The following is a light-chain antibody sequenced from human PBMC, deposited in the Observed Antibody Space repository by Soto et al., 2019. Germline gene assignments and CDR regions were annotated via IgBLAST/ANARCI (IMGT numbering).Light chain of an antibody. Sequence: EIVLTQSPGTLSLSPGERATLSCRASQSVSSSYLAWYQQKPGQSPRLLIYGASSRTTGIPDRFSGSGSGKYFTLTITRLEPEDFAVYFCQQYGTSPLTFGGGTKVEI. V-gene: IGKV3-20*01. CDR2: GAS. J-gene: IGKJ4*01. CDR1: QSVSSSY. CDR3: QQYGTSPLT.